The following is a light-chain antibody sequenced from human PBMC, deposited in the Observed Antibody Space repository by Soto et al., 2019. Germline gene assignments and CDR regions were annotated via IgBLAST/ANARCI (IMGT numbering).Light chain of an antibody. CDR1: SSDVGGYDF. CDR3: SLYISGSTYV. CDR2: DVS. Sequence: QSALTQPPSASGSPGQSVTISCTGTSSDVGGYDFVAWHQQHPGKAPRLMIYDVSKRPSGVPDRFSGSKSGYTASLTVSGLQAEDEADYYCSLYISGSTYVFGTGTKLTVL. J-gene: IGLJ1*01. V-gene: IGLV2-8*01.